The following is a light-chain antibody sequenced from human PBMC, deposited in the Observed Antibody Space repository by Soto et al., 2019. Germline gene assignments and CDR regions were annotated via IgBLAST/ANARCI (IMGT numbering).Light chain of an antibody. CDR2: EAS. Sequence: DIQMTQSPSTLSASVGDRVTITCRASQSTSGSLAWYQQKPGKAPKLLIYEASNLKSGVPSRFSGSGSGTEYTLNISSLQPDDSSSYYCQQYNGYWTFGQGTRVEIK. V-gene: IGKV1-5*03. CDR1: QSTSGS. J-gene: IGKJ1*01. CDR3: QQYNGYWT.